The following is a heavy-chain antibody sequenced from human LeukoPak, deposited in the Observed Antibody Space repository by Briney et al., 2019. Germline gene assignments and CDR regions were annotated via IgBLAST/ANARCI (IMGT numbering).Heavy chain of an antibody. CDR1: GYXFITYW. V-gene: IGHV5-51*07. J-gene: IGHJ3*02. CDR3: ARPDDYGGKPAAFDI. CDR2: IYPGDSDT. Sequence: GESLKISCNASGYXFITYWICWVHQMPGKGLEWMGIIYPGDSDTRYSPSFQGQVTISADKSISTAYLQWSSLKASDTAIYYCARPDDYGGKPAAFDIWGQGTLVTVSS. D-gene: IGHD4-23*01.